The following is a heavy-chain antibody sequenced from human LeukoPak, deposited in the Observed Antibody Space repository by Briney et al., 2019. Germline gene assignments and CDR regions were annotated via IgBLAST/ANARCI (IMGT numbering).Heavy chain of an antibody. V-gene: IGHV1-69*05. J-gene: IGHJ4*02. CDR1: GGTFSSYA. Sequence: VASVKVSCKASGGTFSSYAISWVRQAPGQGLEWMGGIIPIFGTANYAQKLQGRVTMTTDTSTSTAYMELRSLRSDDTAVYYCARVEGAEDFDYWGQGTLVTVSS. D-gene: IGHD1-26*01. CDR2: IIPIFGTA. CDR3: ARVEGAEDFDY.